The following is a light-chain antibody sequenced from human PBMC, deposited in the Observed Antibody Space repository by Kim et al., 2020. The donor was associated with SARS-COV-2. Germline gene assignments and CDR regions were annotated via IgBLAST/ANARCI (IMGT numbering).Light chain of an antibody. CDR2: WAS. J-gene: IGKJ1*01. Sequence: ATIKGKSSKSVLLSSNNKNYLARYQQRPGQPPKLLIYWASTRESGVPDRFSGSGSGTDFTLTNSSLQAEDVAVYYCQEYYSTPWTFGQGTKVDIK. CDR3: QEYYSTPWT. V-gene: IGKV4-1*01. CDR1: KSVLLSSNNKNY.